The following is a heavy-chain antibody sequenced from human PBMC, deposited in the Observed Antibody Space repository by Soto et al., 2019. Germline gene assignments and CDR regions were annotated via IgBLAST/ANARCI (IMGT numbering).Heavy chain of an antibody. CDR2: IKSKTDGGTT. Sequence: PGGSLRLSCAASGFTFSNAWMNWVRQAPGKGLEWVGRIKSKTDGGTTDYAAPVKGRFTISRDDSKNALYLQMNSLKTEDTAVYYCTTAPGLSIAVAPLYYYYYGMDVWGQGTTVTVSS. V-gene: IGHV3-15*07. J-gene: IGHJ6*02. CDR1: GFTFSNAW. CDR3: TTAPGLSIAVAPLYYYYYGMDV. D-gene: IGHD6-19*01.